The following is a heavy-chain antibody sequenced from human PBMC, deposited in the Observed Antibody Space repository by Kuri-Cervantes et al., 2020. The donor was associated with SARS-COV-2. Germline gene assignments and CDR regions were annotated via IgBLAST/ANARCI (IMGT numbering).Heavy chain of an antibody. CDR3: ARGAYSSSTFDY. CDR1: GFTFSSYG. D-gene: IGHD6-6*01. CDR2: IWYDGSNK. V-gene: IGHV3-33*01. Sequence: GGSLRLSCAASGFTFSSYGMHWVRQAPGKGLEWVAVIWYDGSNKYYADSVKGRFTISRDNSKNTLYLQMNSLRAEGTAVYYCARGAYSSSTFDYWGQGTLVTVSS. J-gene: IGHJ4*02.